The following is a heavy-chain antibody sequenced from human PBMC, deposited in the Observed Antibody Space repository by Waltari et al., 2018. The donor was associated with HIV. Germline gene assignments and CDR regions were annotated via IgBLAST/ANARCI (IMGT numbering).Heavy chain of an antibody. CDR1: GGPVRSHA. J-gene: IGHJ5*02. CDR2: SIPLLGAR. CDR3: ARDKAHNDVWSGYVS. Sequence: QVQLVQSGAEVQKPGSSVKVSCKSSGGPVRSHAASWVRQGPGQGRAWMGVSIPLLGARHYAQNFQGSVTITADGSTSTVYMELSSLRSEDTAVYYCARDKAHNDVWSGYVSWGQGTLVTVSS. V-gene: IGHV1-69*01. D-gene: IGHD3-3*01.